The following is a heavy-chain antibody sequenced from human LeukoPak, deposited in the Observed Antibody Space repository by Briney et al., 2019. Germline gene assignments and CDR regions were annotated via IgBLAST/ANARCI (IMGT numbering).Heavy chain of an antibody. V-gene: IGHV3-23*01. Sequence: GGSLRLSCAASGFSFSSYAMSWVRQAPGKGLAWVSSVTSGGSTYYADSVKGRFTISRDNSKNTLYLQMNSLRAEDTALYYCAKDIFTGIAAAGAIDYWGQGTLVTVSS. CDR1: GFSFSSYA. CDR3: AKDIFTGIAAAGAIDY. J-gene: IGHJ4*02. D-gene: IGHD6-13*01. CDR2: VTSGGST.